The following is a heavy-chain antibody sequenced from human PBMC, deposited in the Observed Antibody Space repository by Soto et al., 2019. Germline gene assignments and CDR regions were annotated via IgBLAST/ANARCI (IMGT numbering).Heavy chain of an antibody. CDR1: GGSFSGYY. CDR2: INHSGST. Sequence: SETLSLTCAVYGGSFSGYYWSWIRQPPGKGLEWIGEINHSGSTNYNPSLKSRVTISVDTPKNQFSLKLTSVTAADTAVYYCARDKITGLFDYWGQGTLVTVS. D-gene: IGHD2-8*02. V-gene: IGHV4-34*01. J-gene: IGHJ4*02. CDR3: ARDKITGLFDY.